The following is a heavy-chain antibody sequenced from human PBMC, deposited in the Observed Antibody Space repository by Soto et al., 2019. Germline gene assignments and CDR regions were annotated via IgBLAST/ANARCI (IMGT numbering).Heavy chain of an antibody. CDR1: GYTLADLN. CDR3: TSRVVMGALLY. J-gene: IGHJ4*02. V-gene: IGHV1-24*01. CDR2: YIPDQGKV. D-gene: IGHD1-26*01. Sequence: QAQLEQSGAEVKKPGASVKVPCKVSGYTLADLNIHWVRQAPGKGLEGMGGYIPDQGKVLYAENFQDRVTMTEDTSTDTAYMELSSLIFEDTAVYFCTSRVVMGALLYWGQGTLVTVSS.